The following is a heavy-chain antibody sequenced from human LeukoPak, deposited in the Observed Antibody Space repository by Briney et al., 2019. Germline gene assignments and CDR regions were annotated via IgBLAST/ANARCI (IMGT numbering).Heavy chain of an antibody. V-gene: IGHV1-2*02. CDR3: ARGTFSNPFDY. J-gene: IGHJ4*02. Sequence: ASVKVSCEASGYTFTVYYMHWVRQAPGQGLEWMGWINPNSGDTNYAQKFQGRVTMTRDTSISTAYMELSRLRSDDTAVYYCARGTFSNPFDYWGQGTLVTVSS. D-gene: IGHD2/OR15-2a*01. CDR2: INPNSGDT. CDR1: GYTFTVYY.